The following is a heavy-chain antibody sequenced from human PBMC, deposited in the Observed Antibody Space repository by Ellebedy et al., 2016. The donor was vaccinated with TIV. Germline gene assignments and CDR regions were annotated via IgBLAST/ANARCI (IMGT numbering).Heavy chain of an antibody. Sequence: MPSETLSLTCTVSGGSISSGDYYWSWIRQPPGKGLEWIGYIYYSGSTYYNPSLKSRVTISVDTSKNQFSLKLSSVTAADTAVYYCARVVVITRAFDYWGQGTLVTVSS. CDR1: GGSISSGDYY. CDR2: IYYSGST. V-gene: IGHV4-30-4*01. J-gene: IGHJ4*02. CDR3: ARVVVITRAFDY. D-gene: IGHD3-22*01.